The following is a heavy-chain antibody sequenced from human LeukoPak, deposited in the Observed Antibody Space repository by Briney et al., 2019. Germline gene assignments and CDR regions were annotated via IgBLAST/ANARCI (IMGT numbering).Heavy chain of an antibody. CDR2: ISSSSSYI. Sequence: GGSLRLSCAASGFTFSSYSMNWVRQAPGKGLEWVSSISSSSSYIYYADSVKGRFTISRDNARNSLYLQMNSLRAEDTALYYCAKDRVGSYYSYYFDYWGQGTLVTVSS. CDR3: AKDRVGSYYSYYFDY. V-gene: IGHV3-21*04. D-gene: IGHD1-26*01. J-gene: IGHJ4*02. CDR1: GFTFSSYS.